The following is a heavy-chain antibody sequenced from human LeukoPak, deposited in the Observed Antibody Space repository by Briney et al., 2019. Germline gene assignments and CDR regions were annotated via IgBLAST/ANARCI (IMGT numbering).Heavy chain of an antibody. D-gene: IGHD6-13*01. CDR2: ITWDGGTT. CDR3: ARDRTAEAGNDYYMGV. CDR1: GFTLDDYT. J-gene: IGHJ6*03. V-gene: IGHV3-43*01. Sequence: PGGSLRLSCAASGFTLDDYTMHWVRQPPGKGLEWISLITWDGGTTYYADSVRGRFTISRDNSKNSLFLRMNSLRPEDTALYYCARDRTAEAGNDYYMGVWGNGTTVIVSS.